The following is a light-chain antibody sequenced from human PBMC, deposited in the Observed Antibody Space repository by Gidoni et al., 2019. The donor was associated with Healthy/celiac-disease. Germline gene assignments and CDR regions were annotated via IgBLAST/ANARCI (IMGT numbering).Light chain of an antibody. CDR3: QQYGSSPLT. CDR1: QSVSSSY. CDR2: GAS. Sequence: DIVLTQSPGTLSLSPGERASISCRASQSVSSSYLALYQQKPGQAPRLLIYGASSRATGIPDRFSGSGSGTDFTLTISRLGPEDFAVYYCQQYGSSPLTFXGXTKVEIK. V-gene: IGKV3-20*01. J-gene: IGKJ4*01.